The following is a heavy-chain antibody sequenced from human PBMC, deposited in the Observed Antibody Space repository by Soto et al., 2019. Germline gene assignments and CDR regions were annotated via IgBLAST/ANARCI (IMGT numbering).Heavy chain of an antibody. J-gene: IGHJ6*02. D-gene: IGHD3-10*01. V-gene: IGHV3-74*01. CDR3: ARGSSGGPNRYYYYGMDV. CDR2: INSDGSST. CDR1: GFTFSSYW. Sequence: LRLSCAASGFTFSSYWMHWVRQAPGKGLVWVSRINSDGSSTSYADSVKGRFTISRDNAKNTLYLQMNSLRAEDTAVYYCARGSSGGPNRYYYYGMDVWGQGTTVTVSS.